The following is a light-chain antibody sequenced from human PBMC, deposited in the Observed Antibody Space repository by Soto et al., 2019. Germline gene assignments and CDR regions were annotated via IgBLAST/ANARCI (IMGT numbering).Light chain of an antibody. V-gene: IGKV3-20*01. Sequence: EIVLTQSPGTLSLSPGKRATLSCRASQSLSTSDLVWYQHKSGQPPRLVIHGTFSTASGIPARFSGSGSGTDFTLTISRLEPEDSAVYCCQQYGSLPYSVGRGTLLEIQ. CDR3: QQYGSLPYS. CDR2: GTF. CDR1: QSLSTSD. J-gene: IGKJ5*01.